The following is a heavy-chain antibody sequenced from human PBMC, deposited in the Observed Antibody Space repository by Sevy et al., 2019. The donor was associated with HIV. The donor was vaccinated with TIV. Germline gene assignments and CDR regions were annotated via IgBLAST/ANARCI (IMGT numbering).Heavy chain of an antibody. Sequence: GGSLRLSCAASGFTVSSNYISWVRQAPGKGLEWVSIIFSGGGTYYADSVQGRFTISRDNSKNMVYLQMNSLRAEDTAVFYCVRGATFYSDSSGRVLSVLGAFDIWGRGTMVTVSS. CDR1: GFTVSSNY. CDR2: IFSGGGT. CDR3: VRGATFYSDSSGRVLSVLGAFDI. J-gene: IGHJ3*02. V-gene: IGHV3-53*01. D-gene: IGHD3-22*01.